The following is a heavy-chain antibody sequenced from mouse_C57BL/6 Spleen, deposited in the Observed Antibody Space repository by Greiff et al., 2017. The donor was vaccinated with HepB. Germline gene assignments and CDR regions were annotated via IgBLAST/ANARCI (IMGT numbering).Heavy chain of an antibody. CDR3: ARNYYGSSYYFDY. CDR2: IWTGGGT. Sequence: VKLQESGPGLVAPSQSLSITCTVSGFSLTSYAISWVRQPPGKGLEWLGVIWTGGGTNYNSALKSRLRISKDNSKSQVFLKMNSLQTDDTARYYCARNYYGSSYYFDYWGQGTTLTVSS. J-gene: IGHJ2*01. V-gene: IGHV2-9-1*01. CDR1: GFSLTSYA. D-gene: IGHD1-1*01.